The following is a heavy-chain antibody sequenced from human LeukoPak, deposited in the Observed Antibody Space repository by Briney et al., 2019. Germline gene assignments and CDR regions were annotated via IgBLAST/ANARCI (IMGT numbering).Heavy chain of an antibody. CDR2: ISAYNGNT. D-gene: IGHD6-13*01. CDR3: ARDVVAAAPQFWDY. CDR1: GYTFTSYG. J-gene: IGHJ4*02. V-gene: IGHV1-18*01. Sequence: ASVKVSCKASGYTFTSYGISWVRQAPGQGLEWMGWISAYNGNTNYAQKLQGRVTVTTDTSTSTAYMELRSLRSDDTAVYYCARDVVAAAPQFWDYWGQGTLVTVSS.